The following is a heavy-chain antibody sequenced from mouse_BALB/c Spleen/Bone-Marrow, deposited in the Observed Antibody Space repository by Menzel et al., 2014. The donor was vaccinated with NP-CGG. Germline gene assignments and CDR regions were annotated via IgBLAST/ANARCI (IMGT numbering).Heavy chain of an antibody. CDR2: IDPANGNT. J-gene: IGHJ1*01. D-gene: IGHD2-4*01. CDR3: ATMITDWYFDV. V-gene: IGHV14-3*02. Sequence: EVQVVESGAELVKPGASVKLSCTASGFNIKDTYMHWVKQRPEQGLEWIGRIDPANGNTKYDPKFQGKATITADTSSNTAYLQLFSLTSEGTAVYYCATMITDWYFDVWGAGTTVTVSS. CDR1: GFNIKDTY.